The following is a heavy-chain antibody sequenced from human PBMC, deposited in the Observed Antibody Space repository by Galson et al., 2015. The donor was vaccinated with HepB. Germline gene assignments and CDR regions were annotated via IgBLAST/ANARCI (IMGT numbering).Heavy chain of an antibody. V-gene: IGHV3-53*01. CDR3: AGGGFYYDKSGYSSLDS. Sequence: SLRLSCAASGFTVSHNYMSWVRQAPGKGLEWVSLIYVDGNIHYADSVKGRFTISRDNSKNTLYLQMNSLRAEDTAVYYCAGGGFYYDKSGYSSLDSWGQGTLVTFSS. D-gene: IGHD3-22*01. CDR2: IYVDGNI. J-gene: IGHJ4*02. CDR1: GFTVSHNY.